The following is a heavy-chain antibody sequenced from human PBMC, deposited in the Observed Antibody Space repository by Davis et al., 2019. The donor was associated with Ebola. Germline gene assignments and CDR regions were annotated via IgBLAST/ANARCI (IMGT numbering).Heavy chain of an antibody. J-gene: IGHJ3*02. D-gene: IGHD2-2*01. CDR2: INAGNGNT. CDR3: ARSCSSCFNDAFDI. CDR1: GYTFTSYA. V-gene: IGHV1-3*01. Sequence: AASVKVSCKASGYTFTSYAMHWVRQAPGQRLEWMGWINAGNGNTKYSQKFQGRVTITRDTSASTAYMELSSLRSEDTAVYYCARSCSSCFNDAFDIWGQGTMVTVSS.